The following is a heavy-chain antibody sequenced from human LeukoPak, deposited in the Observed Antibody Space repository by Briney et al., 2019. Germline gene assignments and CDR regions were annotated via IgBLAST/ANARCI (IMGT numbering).Heavy chain of an antibody. CDR3: ARDYHMIVVVLTDQDAFDI. D-gene: IGHD3-22*01. J-gene: IGHJ3*02. CDR1: GYTFTSYA. Sequence: ASVKVSCKASGYTFTSYAMNWVRQAPGQGLEWMGWINTNTGNPTYAQGFTGRFVFSLDTSVSTAYLQISSLKAEDTAVYYCARDYHMIVVVLTDQDAFDIWGQGTMVTVSS. V-gene: IGHV7-4-1*02. CDR2: INTNTGNP.